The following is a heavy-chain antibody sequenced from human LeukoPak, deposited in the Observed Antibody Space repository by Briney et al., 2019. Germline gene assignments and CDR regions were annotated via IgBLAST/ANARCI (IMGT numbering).Heavy chain of an antibody. CDR3: ARGNSGSRSIPFDY. CDR2: INSDGSTT. CDR1: GFTFTNHW. V-gene: IGHV3-74*01. J-gene: IGHJ4*02. Sequence: PGGSLRLSCAASGFTFTNHWMHWVRQAPGKGLVWVSRINSDGSTTTYADSVKGRFTISRDNAKNTLYLQMNSLRAEDTAVYYCARGNSGSRSIPFDYWGQGSLVTVSS. D-gene: IGHD1-26*01.